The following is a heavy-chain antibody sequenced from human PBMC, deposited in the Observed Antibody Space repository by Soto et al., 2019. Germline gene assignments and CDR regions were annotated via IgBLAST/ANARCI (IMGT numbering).Heavy chain of an antibody. V-gene: IGHV3-11*01. CDR3: ARGRLWFGDQRQVYYYYMDV. CDR2: FSSSGSTI. D-gene: IGHD3-10*01. Sequence: PGGSLRLSCAASGFTFSDYYMSWIRQAPGKGLECVSYFSSSGSTIYYADSVKGRFTISRDNAKNSLYLQMNSLRAEDTAVYYCARGRLWFGDQRQVYYYYMDVWGKGTTVTVSS. J-gene: IGHJ6*03. CDR1: GFTFSDYY.